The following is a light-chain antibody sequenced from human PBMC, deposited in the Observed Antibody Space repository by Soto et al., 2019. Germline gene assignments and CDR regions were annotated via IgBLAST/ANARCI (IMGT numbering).Light chain of an antibody. CDR1: QFIDRW. Sequence: DIQTTQSPSTLSASGGDRVTITCRASQFIDRWLAWYQQKPGKAPQYLIFDASSLYGGVPLRFSGSGSGTEFTLTITSLQPDDSATYYCLQYSGSSYTFGQGTRLEIK. CDR2: DAS. V-gene: IGKV1-5*01. CDR3: LQYSGSSYT. J-gene: IGKJ5*01.